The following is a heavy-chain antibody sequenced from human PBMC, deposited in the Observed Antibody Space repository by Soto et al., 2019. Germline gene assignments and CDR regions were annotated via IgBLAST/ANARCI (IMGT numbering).Heavy chain of an antibody. D-gene: IGHD3-22*01. Sequence: GGSLRLSCAASGFTFSSYGMHWVRQAPGKGLEWVAVISYDGSNKYYADPVKGRFTISRDNSKNTLYLQMNSLRAEDTAVYYCAKDGLGHYYDSSGYFSPWGQGTLVTVSS. CDR1: GFTFSSYG. CDR3: AKDGLGHYYDSSGYFSP. J-gene: IGHJ5*02. CDR2: ISYDGSNK. V-gene: IGHV3-30*18.